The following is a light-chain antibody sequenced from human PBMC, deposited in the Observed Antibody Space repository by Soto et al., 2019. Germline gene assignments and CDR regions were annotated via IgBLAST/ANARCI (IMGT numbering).Light chain of an antibody. CDR3: SSYTSDFTII. V-gene: IGLV2-14*03. CDR1: ISDVGGYQY. Sequence: QSALTQPASVSGSPGQSITISCTGTISDVGGYQYVSWFQQHPGKAPKLMIYDVSDRPSGVSSRFSGSKSGNTASLTISGLHSEDEADYYCSSYTSDFTIIFGGGTKLTVL. J-gene: IGLJ2*01. CDR2: DVS.